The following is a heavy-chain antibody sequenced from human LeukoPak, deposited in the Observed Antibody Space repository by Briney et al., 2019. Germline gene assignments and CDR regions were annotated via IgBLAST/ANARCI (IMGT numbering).Heavy chain of an antibody. J-gene: IGHJ3*02. D-gene: IGHD5-24*01. V-gene: IGHV4-39*02. CDR2: IYYSGST. CDR1: GGSISSSSYY. Sequence: SETLSLTCTVSGGSISSSSYYWGWIRQPPGKGREWIGSIYYSGSTYYNPSLKSRVTISVDTSKNQFSLKLSSVTAADTAVYYCAREEDGYNPDAFDIWGQGTMVTVSS. CDR3: AREEDGYNPDAFDI.